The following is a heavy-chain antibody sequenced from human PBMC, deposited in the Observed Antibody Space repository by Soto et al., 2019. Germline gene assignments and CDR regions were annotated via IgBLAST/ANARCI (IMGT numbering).Heavy chain of an antibody. Sequence: GGSLRLSCAASGFSFSNYAMNWVRQAPGKGLEWVSVISGSGGSASYADSVQGRFTISRDNSNNTLYLQMNSLRAEDTAIYSCVGDASGWYSRGSFDFWGRGTMVTVSS. CDR3: VGDASGWYSRGSFDF. CDR2: ISGSGGSA. V-gene: IGHV3-23*01. J-gene: IGHJ3*01. CDR1: GFSFSNYA. D-gene: IGHD6-19*01.